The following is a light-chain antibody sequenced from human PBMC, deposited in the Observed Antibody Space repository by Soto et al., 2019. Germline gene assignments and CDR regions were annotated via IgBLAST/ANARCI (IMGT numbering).Light chain of an antibody. CDR1: QSISNY. Sequence: DIQMTQSPSSLSASVGDRVTITCRASQSISNYLNWYQQKPGKAPKLLIYAASSMQSGVPSRFSGSGSETDFPLTINRLQHDVSATYYCQQSFSPLWTFGQGTKVE. CDR2: AAS. V-gene: IGKV1-39*01. J-gene: IGKJ1*01. CDR3: QQSFSPLWT.